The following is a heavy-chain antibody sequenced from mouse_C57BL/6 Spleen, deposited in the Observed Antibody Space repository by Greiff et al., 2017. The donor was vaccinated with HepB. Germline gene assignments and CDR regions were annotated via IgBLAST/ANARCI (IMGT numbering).Heavy chain of an antibody. V-gene: IGHV2-2*01. CDR2: IWSGGST. Sequence: VQLKESGPGLVQPSQSLSITCTVSGFSLTSYGVHWVRQSPGKGLEWLGVIWSGGSTDYNAAFISRLSISKDNSKSQVFFKMNSLQADDTAIYYCARNYYGSRDAMDYWGQGTSVTVSS. CDR3: ARNYYGSRDAMDY. D-gene: IGHD1-1*01. J-gene: IGHJ4*01. CDR1: GFSLTSYG.